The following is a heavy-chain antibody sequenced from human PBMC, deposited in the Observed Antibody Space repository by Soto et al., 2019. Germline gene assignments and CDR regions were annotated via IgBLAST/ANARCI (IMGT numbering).Heavy chain of an antibody. CDR1: GFTFTSCA. J-gene: IGHJ4*02. CDR3: AKGDWDYLAGHFDY. D-gene: IGHD1-7*01. CDR2: ISGTAGNT. V-gene: IGHV3-23*01. Sequence: PGVSLRLSCAASGFTFTSCAMSWVRQAPGKGLEWVSAISGTAGNTHHADSVKGRFTISRDISKNTLYLQMNSLRAEDTAVYYCAKGDWDYLAGHFDYWGQGTLVTVSS.